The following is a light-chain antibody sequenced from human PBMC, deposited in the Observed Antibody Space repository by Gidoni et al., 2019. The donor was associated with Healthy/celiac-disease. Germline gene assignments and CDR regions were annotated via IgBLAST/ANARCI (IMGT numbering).Light chain of an antibody. CDR3: QQYYSTPPYT. J-gene: IGKJ2*01. CDR2: WAS. CDR1: QSVLYSSNNKNY. V-gene: IGKV4-1*01. Sequence: DIVMTQSPASLAVSLGERATINCKSSQSVLYSSNNKNYLAGYQQKPGQPPKLLIYWASTRESGVPDRFSGSGSGTDFTLTISSLQAEDVAVYYCQQYYSTPPYTFGQGTKLEIK.